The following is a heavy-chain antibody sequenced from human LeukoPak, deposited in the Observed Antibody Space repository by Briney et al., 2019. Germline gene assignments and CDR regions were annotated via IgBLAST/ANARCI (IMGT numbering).Heavy chain of an antibody. Sequence: KPGGSLRLSCAASGFTFSSYSMNWVRQAPGKGLEWLSSISSSSSYIYYADSVKGRFTISRDNAKNSLYLQMNSLRAEDTAVYYCARDSKRYSSSSDHWGQGTLVTVSS. V-gene: IGHV3-21*01. D-gene: IGHD6-6*01. CDR3: ARDSKRYSSSSDH. J-gene: IGHJ5*02. CDR1: GFTFSSYS. CDR2: ISSSSSYI.